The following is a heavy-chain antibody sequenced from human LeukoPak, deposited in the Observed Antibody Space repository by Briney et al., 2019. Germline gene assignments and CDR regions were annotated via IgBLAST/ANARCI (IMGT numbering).Heavy chain of an antibody. CDR3: TTDLGLTMIRGVIVN. Sequence: GGSLRLSCAASGFTFRNAWMSWVRQAQGKGLEWVGRIKSKGDGETTDYGAPVKGRFTISRDDSKDTLYLQMNSLKTEDTAVHYCTTDLGLTMIRGVIVNWGQGALLTVSS. CDR2: IKSKGDGETT. D-gene: IGHD3-10*01. V-gene: IGHV3-15*01. J-gene: IGHJ4*02. CDR1: GFTFRNAW.